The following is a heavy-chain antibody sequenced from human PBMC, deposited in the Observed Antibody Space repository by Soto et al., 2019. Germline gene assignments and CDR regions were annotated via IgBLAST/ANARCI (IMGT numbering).Heavy chain of an antibody. Sequence: QVQLVESGGGVVQPGRSLRLSCAASGFTFSSYGMHWVRQAPGKGLEWVAVIWYDGSNKDYVDSVKGRFTISRDNSKNTLYLQMNSLRAEDTAVYYCVRDWRGAYFDLWGRGTLVTVSS. J-gene: IGHJ2*01. CDR2: IWYDGSNK. CDR3: VRDWRGAYFDL. CDR1: GFTFSSYG. V-gene: IGHV3-33*01.